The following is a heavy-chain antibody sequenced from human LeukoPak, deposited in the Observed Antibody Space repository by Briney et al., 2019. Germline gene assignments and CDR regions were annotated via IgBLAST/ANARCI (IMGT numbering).Heavy chain of an antibody. CDR2: IYTSVST. CDR1: GGSISSYY. J-gene: IGHJ3*02. V-gene: IGHV4-4*07. CDR3: AREPFYYVSTLLDAFDI. D-gene: IGHD3-22*01. Sequence: SETLSLTCTVSGGSISSYYWNWIRQPAGKGLDWIGRIYTSVSTNYNPSLKSRVTISVDKSKNQFSLKRSSVTAADTAVYYCAREPFYYVSTLLDAFDIWGQGTMVTVSS.